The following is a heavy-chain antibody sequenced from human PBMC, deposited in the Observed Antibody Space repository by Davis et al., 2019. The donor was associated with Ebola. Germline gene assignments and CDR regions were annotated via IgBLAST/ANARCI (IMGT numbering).Heavy chain of an antibody. CDR1: RDCVSSNSVV. V-gene: IGHV6-1*01. CDR3: ARGGWASGMDV. J-gene: IGHJ6*02. Sequence: SQTPSLTPAISRDCVSSNSVVWHSTRHPPSSGLGWLGTTYYRTKCNNNYAVSVKSRITTHPDTSKNQFSLQLNSVTPEDTAVYYWARGGWASGMDVWGQGTTVTVSS. CDR2: TYYRTKCNN. D-gene: IGHD6-19*01.